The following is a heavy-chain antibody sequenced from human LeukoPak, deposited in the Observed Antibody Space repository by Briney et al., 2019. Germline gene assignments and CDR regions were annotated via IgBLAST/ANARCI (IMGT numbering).Heavy chain of an antibody. V-gene: IGHV3-74*01. CDR1: GFTFSSNL. J-gene: IGHJ4*02. CDR3: ARDFSGAIDY. CDR2: INSDGRST. Sequence: GGSLRLSCAASGFTFSSNLMHWVRQGPGKGLVWVPHINSDGRSTRYADSVKGRFTISRDNAKNTVYLQMNSLRAEDTAVYFCARDFSGAIDYWGQGTQVTVPS. D-gene: IGHD3-10*01.